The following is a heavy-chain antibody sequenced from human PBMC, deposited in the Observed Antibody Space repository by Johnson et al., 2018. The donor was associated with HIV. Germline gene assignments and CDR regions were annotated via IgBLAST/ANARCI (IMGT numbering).Heavy chain of an antibody. J-gene: IGHJ3*02. CDR1: GFTFSSYA. CDR2: ISYDGSNK. D-gene: IGHD3-16*01. Sequence: QVQLVESGGGLVQPGGSLRLSCAASGFTFSSYAMYCVRQAPGKGLEWVAVISYDGSNKYYADSVKGRFTISRANSKNTLYLQMNSLRAEDTAVYYCARAGDYDAFDIWGQGTMVTVSS. CDR3: ARAGDYDAFDI. V-gene: IGHV3-30*14.